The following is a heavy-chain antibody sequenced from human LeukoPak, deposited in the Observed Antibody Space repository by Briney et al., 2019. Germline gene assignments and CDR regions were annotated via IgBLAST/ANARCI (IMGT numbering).Heavy chain of an antibody. CDR1: GGSISSGSYY. J-gene: IGHJ5*02. CDR3: ARDRPVGWFDP. D-gene: IGHD2-15*01. Sequence: PSETLSLTCTVSGGSISSGSYYWSWIWQPAGKGLEWIGRIYTSGSTNYNPSLKSRVTISVDTSKNQFSLKLSSVTAADTAVYYCARDRPVGWFDPWGQGTLVTVSS. V-gene: IGHV4-61*02. CDR2: IYTSGST.